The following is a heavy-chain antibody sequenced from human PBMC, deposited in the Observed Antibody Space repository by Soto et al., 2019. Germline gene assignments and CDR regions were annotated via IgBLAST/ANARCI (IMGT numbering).Heavy chain of an antibody. V-gene: IGHV4-31*03. Sequence: SETLSLTCTVSGGSISSGGYYWSWIRQHPGKGLEWIGYIYYSGSTYYNPSLKSRVTISVDTPKNQFSLKLSSVTAADTALYYCARDPPDDDRGHYAFDIWGQGTMVTVSS. CDR2: IYYSGST. CDR1: GGSISSGGYY. CDR3: ARDPPDDDRGHYAFDI. J-gene: IGHJ3*02. D-gene: IGHD3-9*01.